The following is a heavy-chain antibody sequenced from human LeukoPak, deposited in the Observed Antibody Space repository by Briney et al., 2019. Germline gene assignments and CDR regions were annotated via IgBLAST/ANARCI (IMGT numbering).Heavy chain of an antibody. D-gene: IGHD2-15*01. CDR3: ARGRSGGYFDY. J-gene: IGHJ4*02. CDR2: INPNSGGT. V-gene: IGHV1-2*02. CDR1: GYTFTGYC. Sequence: ASVKVSCKASGYTFTGYCMHWVRQAPGQGLEWMGWINPNSGGTDYAQKFQGRVTMTRDTSISTAYMDLSRLRSDDTAVYYCARGRSGGYFDYWGQGALVTVSS.